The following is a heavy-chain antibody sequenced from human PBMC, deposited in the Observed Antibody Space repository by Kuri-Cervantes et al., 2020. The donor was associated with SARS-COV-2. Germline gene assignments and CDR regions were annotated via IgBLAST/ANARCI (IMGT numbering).Heavy chain of an antibody. D-gene: IGHD6-19*01. Sequence: GGSLRPSCAASGFTFSSYSMNWVRQAPGKGLEWVSYISSSSSTIYYADSVEGRFTISRDNAKNSLYLQMNSLRAEDTAVYYCARDSSSGWFSYWGQGTLVTVSS. CDR2: ISSSSSTI. V-gene: IGHV3-48*01. CDR3: ARDSSSGWFSY. CDR1: GFTFSSYS. J-gene: IGHJ4*02.